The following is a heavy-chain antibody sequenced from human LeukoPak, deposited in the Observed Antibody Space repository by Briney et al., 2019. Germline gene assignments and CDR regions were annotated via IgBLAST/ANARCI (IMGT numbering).Heavy chain of an antibody. V-gene: IGHV1-58*02. Sequence: SVEVSCKASGFTFTSSAMQWVRQARGQRLEWIGWIVVGSGNTNYAQKFQERVTITRDMSTSTAYMELSSLRSEDTAVYCCAADRRSGSYDYWGQGTLVTVSS. CDR1: GFTFTSSA. CDR2: IVVGSGNT. CDR3: AADRRSGSYDY. D-gene: IGHD1-26*01. J-gene: IGHJ4*02.